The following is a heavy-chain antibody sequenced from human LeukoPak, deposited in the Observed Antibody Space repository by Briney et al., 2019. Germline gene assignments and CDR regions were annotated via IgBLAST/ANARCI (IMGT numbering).Heavy chain of an antibody. V-gene: IGHV4-59*01. CDR2: IYYSGNT. Sequence: PSETLSLTCTVSGDSMTNYYWSWIRQPPGKGLEWIGYIYYSGNTNYNPSLKSRVTISADTSKNQFSLKLTSVTAADTAVYYCARVTTWYYYNPHYFDYWGQRTLVTVSS. CDR1: GDSMTNYY. D-gene: IGHD6-13*01. CDR3: ARVTTWYYYNPHYFDY. J-gene: IGHJ4*02.